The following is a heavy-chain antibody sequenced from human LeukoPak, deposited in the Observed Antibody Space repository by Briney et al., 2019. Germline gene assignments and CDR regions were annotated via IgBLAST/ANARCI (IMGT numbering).Heavy chain of an antibody. CDR2: IYYSGST. V-gene: IGHV4-39*01. CDR1: GGSISSSSYY. CDR3: ARLGGYYFDC. Sequence: SETLSLTCTVSGGSISSSSYYWGWIRQPPGKGLEWIGSIYYSGSTYYNPSLKSRVTISVDTSKNQFSLKLSSVTAADTAVYYCARLGGYYFDCWGQGTLVTVSS. D-gene: IGHD3-16*01. J-gene: IGHJ4*02.